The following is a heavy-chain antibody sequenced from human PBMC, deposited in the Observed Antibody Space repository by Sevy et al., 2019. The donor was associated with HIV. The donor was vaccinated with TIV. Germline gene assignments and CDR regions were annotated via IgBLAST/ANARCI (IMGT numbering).Heavy chain of an antibody. CDR1: GYTFISYA. Sequence: ASVKVSCKASGYTFISYAINWERQAPGQGLEWMGWISAYNGNTNYAQKLQGRVTMTTDTSSSTAYMELRSLRSDDTAVYYCARSYGSGNYYGYWGQGTLVTVS. CDR3: ARSYGSGNYYGY. CDR2: ISAYNGNT. V-gene: IGHV1-18*01. J-gene: IGHJ4*02. D-gene: IGHD3-10*01.